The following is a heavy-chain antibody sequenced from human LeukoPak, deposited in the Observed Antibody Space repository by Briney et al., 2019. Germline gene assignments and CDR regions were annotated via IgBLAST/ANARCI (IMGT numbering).Heavy chain of an antibody. CDR2: ISSSSSYI. CDR1: GFIFSNYG. D-gene: IGHD3-16*02. J-gene: IGHJ5*02. V-gene: IGHV3-21*04. CDR3: ARDNSVGDIAWWFDP. Sequence: PGGSLRLSCAASGFIFSNYGMSWVRQAPGKGLEWVSSISSSSSYIYYADSVKGRFTISRDNAKNSLYLQMNSLRAEDTAVYYCARDNSVGDIAWWFDPWGQGTLVTVSS.